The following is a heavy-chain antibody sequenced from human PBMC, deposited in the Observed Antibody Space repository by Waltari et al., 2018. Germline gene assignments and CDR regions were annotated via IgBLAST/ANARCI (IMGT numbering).Heavy chain of an antibody. J-gene: IGHJ6*03. CDR1: GFSLSNARMG. V-gene: IGHV2-26*01. CDR3: AQIRSSAAAGVYYYYYMDV. CDR2: IFSNDGK. D-gene: IGHD6-13*01. Sequence: QVTLKESGPVLVKPTETLTLTCTVSGFSLSNARMGVSWIRQPPGKALEWLAHIFSNDGKSYSTSLRTRLTISKDTSTSQVVLSMTNMDPVDTATYYCAQIRSSAAAGVYYYYYMDVWGRGTTVTVSS.